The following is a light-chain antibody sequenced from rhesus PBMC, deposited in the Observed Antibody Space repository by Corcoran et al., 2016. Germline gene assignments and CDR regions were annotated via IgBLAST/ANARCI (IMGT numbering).Light chain of an antibody. CDR1: QGISSW. CDR2: KES. CDR3: QQYSSGPYC. Sequence: DIQMTQSPSSLSASVGDTVTITCRARQGISSWLAWYQQKPGKAPKFLIYKESSLQSGVPSRFSGRGSGTDFTLTISSLQSEDFATYYYQQYSSGPYCFGQGTKVEIK. V-gene: IGKV1-22*01. J-gene: IGKJ2*01.